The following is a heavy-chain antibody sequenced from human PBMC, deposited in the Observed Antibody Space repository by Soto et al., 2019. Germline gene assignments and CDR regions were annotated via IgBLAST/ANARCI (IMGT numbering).Heavy chain of an antibody. CDR2: IYYSGST. V-gene: IGHV4-31*03. J-gene: IGHJ5*02. D-gene: IGHD2-15*01. CDR3: ARGRWGYCSGGSCYRLPGWFDP. CDR1: GGSISSGGYY. Sequence: QVQLQESGPGLVKPSQTLSLTCTVSGGSISSGGYYWSWIRQHPGKGLEWIGYIYYSGSTYYNPSLQGRVTISVDTSKNQFSLKLSSVTAADTAVYYCARGRWGYCSGGSCYRLPGWFDPWGQGTLVTVSS.